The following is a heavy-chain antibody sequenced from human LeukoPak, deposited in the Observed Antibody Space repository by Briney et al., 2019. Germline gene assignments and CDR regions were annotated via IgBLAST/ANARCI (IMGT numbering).Heavy chain of an antibody. Sequence: SETLSLTCTASGGSIISDSYYWAWIRQPPGKGLEWIGSACYNGETYYDPSLKSRVTISVDTSKSQFSLKLSSVTAADTAIYFCARDSRYDSSGHAPWGQGSLVTVSS. CDR2: ACYNGET. CDR3: ARDSRYDSSGHAP. V-gene: IGHV4-39*07. CDR1: GGSIISDSYY. D-gene: IGHD3-22*01. J-gene: IGHJ5*02.